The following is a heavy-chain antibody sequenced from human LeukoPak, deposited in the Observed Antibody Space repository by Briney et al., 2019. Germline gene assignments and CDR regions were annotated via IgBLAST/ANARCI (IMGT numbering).Heavy chain of an antibody. Sequence: VRHAPGKGLVWVSRINGDGSTSTYADSVRGRFTISRDNARNTLYLQMNSLRAEDTAVYYCARSSYQPYFDYWGQGTLVTVSS. V-gene: IGHV3-74*01. J-gene: IGHJ4*02. CDR3: ARSSYQPYFDY. CDR2: INGDGSTS. D-gene: IGHD1-26*01.